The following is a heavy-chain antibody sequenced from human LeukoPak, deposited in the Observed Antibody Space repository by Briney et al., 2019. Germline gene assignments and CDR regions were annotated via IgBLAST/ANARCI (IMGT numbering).Heavy chain of an antibody. CDR3: ARDFHPIAVAAAFDY. J-gene: IGHJ4*02. Sequence: PGGSLRLSCAASGFTFSSYMMNWVRQAPGKGLEWVAVIWYDGSNKYYADSVKGRFTISRDNSKNTLYLQMNSLRAEDTAVYYCARDFHPIAVAAAFDYWGQGTLVTVSS. CDR1: GFTFSSYM. CDR2: IWYDGSNK. D-gene: IGHD6-19*01. V-gene: IGHV3-33*08.